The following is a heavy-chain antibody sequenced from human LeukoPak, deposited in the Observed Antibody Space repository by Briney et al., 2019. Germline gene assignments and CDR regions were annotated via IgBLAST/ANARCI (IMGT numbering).Heavy chain of an antibody. CDR3: VRSYYGSGTFYLGGY. J-gene: IGHJ4*02. D-gene: IGHD3-10*01. CDR1: GFTVSSNY. V-gene: IGHV3-53*05. Sequence: GGSLRLSCAASGFTVSSNYMSWVRQAPGKGLEWVSVIYSGGSTYYADSVKGRFTISRDNSKNMVYLQMSSLRTEDAALYYCVRSYYGSGTFYLGGYWGQGTLVTVSS. CDR2: IYSGGST.